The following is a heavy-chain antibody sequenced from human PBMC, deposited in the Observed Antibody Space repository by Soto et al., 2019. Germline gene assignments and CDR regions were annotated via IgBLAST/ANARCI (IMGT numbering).Heavy chain of an antibody. V-gene: IGHV3-30*18. CDR3: AKSAHDHDFDWLSPYY. Sequence: QVQLVESVGGVVQPGRSLRLSCAVSGFSFSACAMHWFRQAPGKGLESVAVISHDGNSKDYADSVKGRFTISRDTSENTLYWQMNSLRREDTAVYYCAKSAHDHDFDWLSPYYWGQGILVNVSS. D-gene: IGHD3-9*01. CDR1: GFSFSACA. CDR2: ISHDGNSK. J-gene: IGHJ4*02.